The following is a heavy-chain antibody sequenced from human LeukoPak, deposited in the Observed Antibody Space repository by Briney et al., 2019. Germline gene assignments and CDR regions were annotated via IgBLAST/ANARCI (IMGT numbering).Heavy chain of an antibody. CDR2: INPNSGGT. CDR3: ARDKGSIAAPFDY. J-gene: IGHJ4*02. CDR1: GYTFTGYY. D-gene: IGHD6-6*01. V-gene: IGHV1-2*02. Sequence: ASVKVSCKASGYTFTGYYMHWVRQAPGQGLEWMGWINPNSGGTNYAQKFQGRVTMTRDTSISAAYMELSRLTSDDTAVYYCARDKGSIAAPFDYWGQGTLVTVSS.